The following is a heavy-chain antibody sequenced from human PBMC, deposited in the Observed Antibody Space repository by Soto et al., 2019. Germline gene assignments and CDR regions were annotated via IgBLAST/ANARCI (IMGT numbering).Heavy chain of an antibody. CDR3: ARDSDFDSSGYHDY. CDR2: IWYDGSNK. CDR1: GFTFSSYG. Sequence: QVQLVESGGGVVQPGRSLRLSCAASGFTFSSYGMHWVRQAPGKGLEWVAVIWYDGSNKYYADSVNGRFTISRDNSKNTLYLEMNSLRAEDTAVYYCARDSDFDSSGYHDYWGQGTLVTVSS. D-gene: IGHD3-22*01. V-gene: IGHV3-33*01. J-gene: IGHJ4*02.